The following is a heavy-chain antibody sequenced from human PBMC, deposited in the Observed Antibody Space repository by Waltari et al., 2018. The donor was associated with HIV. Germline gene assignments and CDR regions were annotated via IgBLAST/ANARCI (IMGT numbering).Heavy chain of an antibody. D-gene: IGHD3-22*01. J-gene: IGHJ4*02. CDR3: ARQGYSDSSGYHYYFDY. Sequence: AKPSETLSLTCTVSGGSISSDTYYWGWIRQPPGKGLEWIGSIYYSGSTYYNPSLKSRVTISIDTSKNQFSLKLSSVTAADTAVYCCARQGYSDSSGYHYYFDYWGQGTLVTVSS. CDR1: GGSISSDTYY. V-gene: IGHV4-39*01. CDR2: IYYSGST.